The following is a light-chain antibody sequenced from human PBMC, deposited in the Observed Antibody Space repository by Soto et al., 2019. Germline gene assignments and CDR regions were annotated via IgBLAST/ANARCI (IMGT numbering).Light chain of an antibody. Sequence: EIVLTQSRGTLSLSPGERATLSCRASQSVSSSYLAWYQLKPGQAPRLLIYDVSSRATGIPDRFSGSGSGTDFTLTISRLEPEDFAVYYCQQYGSSPQTFGQGTKVEIK. CDR2: DVS. CDR1: QSVSSSY. CDR3: QQYGSSPQT. V-gene: IGKV3-20*01. J-gene: IGKJ1*01.